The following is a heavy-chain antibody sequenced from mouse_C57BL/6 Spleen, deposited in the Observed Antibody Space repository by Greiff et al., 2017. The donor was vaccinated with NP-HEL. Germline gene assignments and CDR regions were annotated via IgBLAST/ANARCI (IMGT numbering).Heavy chain of an antibody. V-gene: IGHV1-69*01. CDR3: ARRRLDYYGSSYDYAMDY. J-gene: IGHJ4*01. CDR2: IDPSDSYT. Sequence: QVQLQQPGAELVMPGASVKLSCKASGYTFTSYWLHWVKQRPGQGLEWIGEIDPSDSYTNYNQKFKGKSTLTVDKSSSTAYMQLSSLTSEDSAVYYCARRRLDYYGSSYDYAMDYWGQGTSVTVSS. D-gene: IGHD1-1*01. CDR1: GYTFTSYW.